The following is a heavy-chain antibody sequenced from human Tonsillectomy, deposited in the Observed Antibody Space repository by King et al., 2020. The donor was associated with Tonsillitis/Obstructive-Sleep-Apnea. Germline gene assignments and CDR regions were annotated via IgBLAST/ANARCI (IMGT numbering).Heavy chain of an antibody. CDR2: ISYDGSHK. D-gene: IGHD3-16*01. V-gene: IGHV3-30*18. Sequence: VQLVESGGGVVQPGRSLRLSCAAYGFTFSSYGMHWVSQAPGKGLEWVAVISYDGSHKYYADSVKGRFTISRDNSKNTLYLQMNSLRAEDTAVYYCAKLYGRGYFDYWGQGTLGTVSS. CDR3: AKLYGRGYFDY. CDR1: GFTFSSYG. J-gene: IGHJ4*02.